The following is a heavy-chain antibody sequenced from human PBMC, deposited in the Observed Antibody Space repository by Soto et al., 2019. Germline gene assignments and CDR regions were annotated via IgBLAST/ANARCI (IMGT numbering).Heavy chain of an antibody. CDR1: GVNISSGGYY. CDR3: ARDGPPYCGGDCYPDV. D-gene: IGHD2-21*02. J-gene: IGHJ6*02. CDR2: IYYSGST. Sequence: SETLSLTCTFSGVNISSGGYYWSWIRQHPGKGLEWIGYIYYSGSTYYNPSLKSRVTISVDTSKNQFSLKLSSVTAADTAVYYCARDGPPYCGGDCYPDVWGQGTTVTVSS. V-gene: IGHV4-31*02.